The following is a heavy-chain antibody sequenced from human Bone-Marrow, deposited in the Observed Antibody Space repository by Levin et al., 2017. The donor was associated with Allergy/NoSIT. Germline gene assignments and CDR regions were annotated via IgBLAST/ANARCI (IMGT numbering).Heavy chain of an antibody. CDR3: AHRADIVVVHNWFDP. V-gene: IGHV2-5*01. Sequence: NESGPTLVKPTQTLTLTCXXSGXXLXASGRGVGWIRQPPGKALEWLALIYWNDDKRYSPSLKSRLTITKDTSKNQVVLTMTNMDPVDTATYYCAHRADIVVVHNWFDPWGQGTLVTVSS. D-gene: IGHD2-15*01. CDR2: IYWNDDK. CDR1: GXXLXASGRG. J-gene: IGHJ5*02.